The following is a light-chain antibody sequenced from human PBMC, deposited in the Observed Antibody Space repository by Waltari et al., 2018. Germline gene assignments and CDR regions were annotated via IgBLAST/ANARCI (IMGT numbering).Light chain of an antibody. CDR1: SRDVAVYPY. Sequence: QSALTQPRSVSGSPGQAVTIPCTGTSRDVAVYPYVSWFQQHPGKVPKLLIYDVSERPSDVPDRFSGSKSANTASLTISGLQTEDEADYYCCSFAGSYTYVFGTGTRVTVL. V-gene: IGLV2-11*01. J-gene: IGLJ1*01. CDR2: DVS. CDR3: CSFAGSYTYV.